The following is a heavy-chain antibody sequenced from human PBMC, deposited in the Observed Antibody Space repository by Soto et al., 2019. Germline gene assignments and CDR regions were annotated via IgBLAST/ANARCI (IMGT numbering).Heavy chain of an antibody. Sequence: QVQLVQSGAEVKKPGASVKVSCKASGYTFTSYGISWVRQAPGQGLEWMGWISAYNGNTNYAQKLQGRVTMTTDTSTRTAYMELRSLRSDDTAVYYCARGPGCSSTSCYALDDSFDIWGQGTMVTVSS. V-gene: IGHV1-18*01. CDR1: GYTFTSYG. J-gene: IGHJ3*02. D-gene: IGHD2-2*01. CDR2: ISAYNGNT. CDR3: ARGPGCSSTSCYALDDSFDI.